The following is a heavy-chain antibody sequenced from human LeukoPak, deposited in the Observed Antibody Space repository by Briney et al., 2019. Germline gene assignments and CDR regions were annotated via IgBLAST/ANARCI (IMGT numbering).Heavy chain of an antibody. CDR3: AKSTVGTNDY. Sequence: PGGSLRLSCAASGFTFSNYAMNWVRQAPGKGLEWVSAISGGGSDTYYADSVKGRFTISRDNSKSTLYLQMNSLRAEDTAVYYCAKSTVGTNDYWGQGTLVTASS. V-gene: IGHV3-23*01. CDR2: ISGGGSDT. D-gene: IGHD1/OR15-1a*01. CDR1: GFTFSNYA. J-gene: IGHJ4*02.